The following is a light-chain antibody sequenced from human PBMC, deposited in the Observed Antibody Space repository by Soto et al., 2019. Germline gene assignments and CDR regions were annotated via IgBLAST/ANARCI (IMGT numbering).Light chain of an antibody. CDR1: TSNFVSNS. CDR3: SSYAGSSNV. V-gene: IGLV1-44*01. Sequence: QSVLTQSPSASGTPGQRVTISCSASTSNFVSNSVSWYQHVPGTAPKLLISRNHQRPSGVPDRFSGSKSGNTASLTVSGLQAEDEADYYCSSYAGSSNVFGTGTKLTVL. J-gene: IGLJ1*01. CDR2: RNH.